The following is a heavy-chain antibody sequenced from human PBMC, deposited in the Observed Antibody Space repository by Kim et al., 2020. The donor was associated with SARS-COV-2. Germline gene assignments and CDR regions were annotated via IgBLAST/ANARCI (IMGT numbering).Heavy chain of an antibody. D-gene: IGHD2-8*01. V-gene: IGHV4-4*07. Sequence: SLKSRVTMSVDTSKNQFSLKLSSVTAADTAVYYCAREMLVLMVYASWFDPWGQGTLVTVSS. J-gene: IGHJ5*02. CDR3: AREMLVLMVYASWFDP.